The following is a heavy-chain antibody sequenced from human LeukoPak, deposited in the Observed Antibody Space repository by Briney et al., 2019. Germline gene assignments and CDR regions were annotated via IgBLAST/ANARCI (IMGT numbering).Heavy chain of an antibody. CDR3: AKGRSAWYVDY. D-gene: IGHD3-3*01. CDR1: GFTFSSYS. J-gene: IGHJ4*02. Sequence: GGSLRLSCEASGFTFSSYSMNWVRQAPGKGLEWVSYSTSSSTIIYYADSVKGRFTISRDNAKNSLYLQMNSLRAEDTAVYYCAKGRSAWYVDYWGQGTLVTVSS. CDR2: STSSSTII. V-gene: IGHV3-48*04.